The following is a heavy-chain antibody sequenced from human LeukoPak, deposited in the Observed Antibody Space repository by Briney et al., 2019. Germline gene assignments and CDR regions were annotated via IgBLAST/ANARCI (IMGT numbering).Heavy chain of an antibody. Sequence: ASVKVSCKASGYAFTGYYIHWVRQAPGQGLEWMGWINPNSGGTKYAQKFKGRVTITRETSTTTPYMGLSRLRSDDTAVYYCAKGRVVAGSKSIPYHWFDPWGQGPLVPVSS. CDR3: AKGRVVAGSKSIPYHWFDP. V-gene: IGHV1-2*02. CDR1: GYAFTGYY. CDR2: INPNSGGT. D-gene: IGHD6-19*01. J-gene: IGHJ5*02.